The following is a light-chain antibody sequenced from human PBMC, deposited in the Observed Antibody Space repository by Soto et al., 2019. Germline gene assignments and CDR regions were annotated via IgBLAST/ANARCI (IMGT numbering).Light chain of an antibody. Sequence: DIVLTQTPLSSPVTLGQPASISCRSSQSLVYSDGNTYLSWLQQRPGQPPRLLIYQVSNRFSGVPDRFSGSGAGTDFTLQISRVEAEDVGVYYCVQFAHFPRTFGQGTKVEIK. CDR1: QSLVYSDGNTY. CDR2: QVS. J-gene: IGKJ1*01. V-gene: IGKV2-24*01. CDR3: VQFAHFPRT.